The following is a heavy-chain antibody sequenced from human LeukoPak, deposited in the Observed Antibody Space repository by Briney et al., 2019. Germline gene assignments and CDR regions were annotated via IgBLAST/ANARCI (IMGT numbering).Heavy chain of an antibody. D-gene: IGHD3-16*01. J-gene: IGHJ6*03. V-gene: IGHV3-7*01. CDR2: IKGDGSEK. CDR3: ARVWWRAYNFMDV. CDR1: GFIFNSYW. Sequence: QPGGSLRLSCAASGFIFNSYWMSWVRQAPGKGLEWVANIKGDGSEKNYVDSVKGRFTISRDTAQNSLSLQMNSLRDEDTAVYYCARVWWRAYNFMDVWGKGTSVTVSS.